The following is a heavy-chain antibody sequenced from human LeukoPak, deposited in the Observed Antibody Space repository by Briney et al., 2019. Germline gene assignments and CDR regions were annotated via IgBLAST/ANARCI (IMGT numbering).Heavy chain of an antibody. J-gene: IGHJ4*02. V-gene: IGHV4-34*01. CDR2: INHSGST. CDR3: ARVRPFCSGGSRYLGAFDY. CDR1: GGSFSGYY. Sequence: SETLSLTCAVYGGSFSGYYWSWIRQPPGKGLEWIGEINHSGSTNYNPSLKSRVTISVDTSKNQFSLKLSSVTAADTAVYYCARVRPFCSGGSRYLGAFDYWGQGTLVTVSS. D-gene: IGHD2-15*01.